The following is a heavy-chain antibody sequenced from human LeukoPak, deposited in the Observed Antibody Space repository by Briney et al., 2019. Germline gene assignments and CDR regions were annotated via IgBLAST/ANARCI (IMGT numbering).Heavy chain of an antibody. D-gene: IGHD3-9*01. V-gene: IGHV4-31*03. J-gene: IGHJ4*02. CDR2: IYYSGST. CDR1: GVSISSGGYY. Sequence: PSQTLSLTCTVSGVSISSGGYYWSWIRQHPGKGLEWIGYIYYSGSTYYNPSLKSRVTISVDTSKNQFSLKLSSVTAADTAVYYCARGALEYYDILTGYADYYFDYWGQGTLVTVSS. CDR3: ARGALEYYDILTGYADYYFDY.